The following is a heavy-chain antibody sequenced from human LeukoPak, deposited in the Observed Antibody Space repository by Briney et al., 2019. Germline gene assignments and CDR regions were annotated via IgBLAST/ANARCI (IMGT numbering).Heavy chain of an antibody. CDR1: GGSISSYY. V-gene: IGHV4-34*01. J-gene: IGHJ4*02. CDR3: ARARRGRYFDY. D-gene: IGHD3-10*01. CDR2: INHSGST. Sequence: SETLSLTCTVSGGSISSYYWSWIRQPPGKGLEWIGEINHSGSTNYNPSLKSRVTISVDTSKNQFSLKLSSVTAADTAVYYCARARRGRYFDYWGQGTLVTVSS.